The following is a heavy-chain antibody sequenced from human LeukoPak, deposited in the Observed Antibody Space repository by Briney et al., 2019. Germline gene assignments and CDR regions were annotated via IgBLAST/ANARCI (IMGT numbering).Heavy chain of an antibody. V-gene: IGHV1-2*02. CDR1: GYTFTSYY. Sequence: GAPVKVSCKASGYTFTSYYMHWVRPAPGQGLEWMGWINPNSGGTNYAQKFQGRVTMTRDTSISTAYMELSRLRSDDTAVYYCARDMEWLLYRGPFDYWGQGTLVTVSS. J-gene: IGHJ4*02. CDR3: ARDMEWLLYRGPFDY. D-gene: IGHD3-3*01. CDR2: INPNSGGT.